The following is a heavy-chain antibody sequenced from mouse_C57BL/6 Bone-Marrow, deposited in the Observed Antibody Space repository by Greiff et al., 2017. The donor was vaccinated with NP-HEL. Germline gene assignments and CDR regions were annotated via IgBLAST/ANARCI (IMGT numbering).Heavy chain of an antibody. V-gene: IGHV5-6*01. J-gene: IGHJ2*01. Sequence: EVQGVESGGDLVKPGGSLKLSCAASGFTFSNYGMSWVRQTPDKKLEWVATISSGGTYTYYLDSVKGRFTISRDNAKNTLYLQMSSLKSEDTAMYYCASPLYYGSTYFDYWGQGTTLTVSS. CDR1: GFTFSNYG. CDR2: ISSGGTYT. CDR3: ASPLYYGSTYFDY. D-gene: IGHD1-1*01.